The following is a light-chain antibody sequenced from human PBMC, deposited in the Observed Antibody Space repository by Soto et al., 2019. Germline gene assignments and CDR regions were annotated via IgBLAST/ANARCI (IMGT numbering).Light chain of an antibody. V-gene: IGKV3-15*01. J-gene: IGKJ1*01. Sequence: MTQSPSSLSASLGYIVTITCRAGQNSFSYLAWYQQKPGQAPRLLIHGASTRAPGIPARFSGSGSGTDFTLTISSLQSEDFAVYYCHQYDHWPQTFGQGTKVDIK. CDR3: HQYDHWPQT. CDR2: GAS. CDR1: QNSFSY.